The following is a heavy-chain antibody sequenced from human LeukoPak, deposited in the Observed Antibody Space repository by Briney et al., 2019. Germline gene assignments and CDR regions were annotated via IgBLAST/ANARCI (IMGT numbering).Heavy chain of an antibody. Sequence: PSETLSLTCAVSGGSISSSWWSWVRQPPGKGLEWIGEIFHSGSTNYNPSLKSRVTISVDKSKNHFSLELTSVTAAGTAVYYCTCHSGWSGPSEWGQGTLVIVSS. CDR3: TCHSGWSGPSE. CDR2: IFHSGST. CDR1: GGSISSSW. J-gene: IGHJ4*02. V-gene: IGHV4-4*02. D-gene: IGHD6-19*01.